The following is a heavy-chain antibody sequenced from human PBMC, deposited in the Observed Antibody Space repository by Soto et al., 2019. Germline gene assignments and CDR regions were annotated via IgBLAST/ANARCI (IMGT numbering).Heavy chain of an antibody. CDR1: GFTFSSYA. J-gene: IGHJ4*02. CDR3: AKEGGRDYGSGLDY. CDR2: ISGSGGST. D-gene: IGHD3-10*01. V-gene: IGHV3-23*01. Sequence: GGSLRLSCAASGFTFSSYAMSWVRQAPGKGLEWVSGISGSGGSTYYADSVKGRFTISRDNSKNTLYLQMNSLRAEDTAVYYCAKEGGRDYGSGLDYWGQGTLVTVSS.